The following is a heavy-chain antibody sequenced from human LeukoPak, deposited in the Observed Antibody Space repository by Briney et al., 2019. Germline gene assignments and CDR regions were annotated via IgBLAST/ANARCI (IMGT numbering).Heavy chain of an antibody. Sequence: GGSLRLSCAASGFPFTVYPTHWVRQAPGKGLEWVSVSSSDETYKFYADSVRGRFTISRDNAKNSLYLQMNSLRAEDTAVYYCASIYGIEQLVRREYDAFDIWGQGTMVTVSS. D-gene: IGHD6-13*01. V-gene: IGHV3-30-3*01. CDR1: GFPFTVYP. J-gene: IGHJ3*02. CDR2: SSSDETYK. CDR3: ASIYGIEQLVRREYDAFDI.